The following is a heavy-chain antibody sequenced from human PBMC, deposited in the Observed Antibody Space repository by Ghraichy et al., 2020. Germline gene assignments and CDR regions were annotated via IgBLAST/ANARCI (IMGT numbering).Heavy chain of an antibody. V-gene: IGHV3-21*01. J-gene: IGHJ6*02. D-gene: IGHD2-15*01. CDR1: GFIFSTYS. Sequence: GGSLRLSCAASGFIFSTYSMNWVRQAPGKGLEWVSSISADSTYIYYADSVKGRFIISRDNAKNSLYLQMNSLRAEDTAVYYCARVGYCSGGSCYYYYYGMDVWGQGTTVTVSS. CDR3: ARVGYCSGGSCYYYYYGMDV. CDR2: ISADSTYI.